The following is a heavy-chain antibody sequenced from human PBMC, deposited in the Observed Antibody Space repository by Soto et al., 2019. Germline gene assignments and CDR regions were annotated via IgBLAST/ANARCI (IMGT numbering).Heavy chain of an antibody. CDR1: GGSISSSSYY. V-gene: IGHV4-39*01. Sequence: LSLTCTVSGGSISSSSYYWGWIRQPPGKGLEWIGSIYYSGSTYYNPSLKSRVTISVDTSKNQFSLKLSSVTAADTAVYYCARRPQQRGAVGWFDPWGQGTLVTVSS. J-gene: IGHJ5*02. CDR2: IYYSGST. CDR3: ARRPQQRGAVGWFDP. D-gene: IGHD1-26*01.